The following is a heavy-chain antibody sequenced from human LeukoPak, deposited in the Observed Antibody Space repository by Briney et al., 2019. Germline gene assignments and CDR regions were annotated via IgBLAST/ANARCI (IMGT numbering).Heavy chain of an antibody. Sequence: ASVKVSCKASGYTFTGYYMHWVRQAPGQGLEWMGWINPNSGGTNYAQKFQGRVTMTRDTSISTAYMELSRLRSDDTAVYYCARVNYYDSSGYSLDYWGQGTLVTASS. CDR1: GYTFTGYY. D-gene: IGHD3-22*01. CDR2: INPNSGGT. V-gene: IGHV1-2*02. CDR3: ARVNYYDSSGYSLDY. J-gene: IGHJ4*02.